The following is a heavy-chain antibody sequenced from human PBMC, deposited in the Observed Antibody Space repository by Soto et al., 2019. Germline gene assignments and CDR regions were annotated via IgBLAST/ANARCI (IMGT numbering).Heavy chain of an antibody. D-gene: IGHD2-2*01. CDR3: ASYGNIVVVPAAPFDY. Sequence: SETLPLTWTVSGGSISSRSYYWGWIRPPPGKGLEWIGSIYYSGSTYYNPSLKSRVTISVDTSKNQFSLKLSSVTAADTAVYYCASYGNIVVVPAAPFDYWGQGTLVTVSS. V-gene: IGHV4-39*01. CDR1: GGSISSRSYY. CDR2: IYYSGST. J-gene: IGHJ4*02.